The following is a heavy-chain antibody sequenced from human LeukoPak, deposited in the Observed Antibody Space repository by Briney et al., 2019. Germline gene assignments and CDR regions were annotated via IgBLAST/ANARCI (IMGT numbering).Heavy chain of an antibody. CDR2: IYHSGST. J-gene: IGHJ4*02. CDR1: GGSISSGGYY. V-gene: IGHV4-30-2*01. D-gene: IGHD6-13*01. Sequence: PSETLSLTCTVSGGSISSGGYYWSWIRQPPGKGLEWIGYIYHSGSTYYNPSLKSRVTISVDRSKNQFSLKLSSVTAADTAVYYCARDGRDSSSWYRPREDYWGQGTLVTVSS. CDR3: ARDGRDSSSWYRPREDY.